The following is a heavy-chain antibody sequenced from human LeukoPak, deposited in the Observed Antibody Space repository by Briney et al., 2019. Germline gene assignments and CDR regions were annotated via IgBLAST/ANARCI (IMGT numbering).Heavy chain of an antibody. CDR3: ARGVEPLAASTLAS. J-gene: IGHJ5*02. V-gene: IGHV3-53*01. Sequence: PAGSLSLSCAACVFTVFTNDMTWVRQAPGKGLEWVSVLYTDGNTKYADSVQGRFTISRDNSKNTLYLEMNSLSPDDTAVYYCARGVEPLAASTLASWGQATLVTVSS. CDR1: VFTVFTND. D-gene: IGHD1-14*01. CDR2: LYTDGNT.